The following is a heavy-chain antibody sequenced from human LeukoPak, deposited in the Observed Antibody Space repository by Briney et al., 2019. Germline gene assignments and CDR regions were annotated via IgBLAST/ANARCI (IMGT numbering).Heavy chain of an antibody. CDR2: IYNDGGT. CDR1: GFSFNNNY. Sequence: GGSLRLSCAAAGFSFNNNYMSWVRQAPGKGLEWVSVIYNDGGTFYSNSVKGRFTISRDFSKDTPYLQMNSLRADDTAIYYCAKDSSGPVFWGQGTLVTVSS. V-gene: IGHV3-53*01. D-gene: IGHD6-19*01. J-gene: IGHJ4*02. CDR3: AKDSSGPVF.